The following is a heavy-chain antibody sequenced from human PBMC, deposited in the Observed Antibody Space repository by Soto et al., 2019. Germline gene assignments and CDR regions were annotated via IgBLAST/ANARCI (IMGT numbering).Heavy chain of an antibody. J-gene: IGHJ3*02. CDR3: AKVVSIFYDAFDM. Sequence: EVQLVESGGALVEPGRSLRLSCAVSGFNFDKYAIHWVRQAPGKGLEWVSGISWNSGEIAYSDSVKGRLTISRDNAKNSVYLEMNSLRREDTALYYCAKVVSIFYDAFDMWGQGTMVTVSS. V-gene: IGHV3-9*01. CDR2: ISWNSGEI. CDR1: GFNFDKYA.